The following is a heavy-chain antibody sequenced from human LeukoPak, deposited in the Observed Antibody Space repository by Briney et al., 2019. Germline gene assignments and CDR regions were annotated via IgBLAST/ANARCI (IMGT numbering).Heavy chain of an antibody. CDR2: IYYTGIT. V-gene: IGHV4-39*07. J-gene: IGHJ6*03. D-gene: IGHD3-22*01. CDR3: ARGFALNSGYYCYMDV. Sequence: SETLSPTCTVSGGSISSSSYYWGWIRQSPGKGLEWIGSIYYTGITYYNPSLKSRVTLSVDTSKNQFSLKLSSVTAADTAVYYCARGFALNSGYYCYMDVWGKGATVTVSS. CDR1: GGSISSSSYY.